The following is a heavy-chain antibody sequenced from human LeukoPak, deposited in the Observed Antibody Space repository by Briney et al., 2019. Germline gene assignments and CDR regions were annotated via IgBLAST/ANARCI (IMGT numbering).Heavy chain of an antibody. Sequence: SETLSLTCTVSGGSISSYYWSWIRQPPGKGLEWIGYIYYSGSTNYNPSLKSRVTISVDTSKNQFSLKLSSVTAADTAVYYCARGDYYDSSGYYYDLGFLGGAFDYWGQGTLVTVSS. CDR2: IYYSGST. D-gene: IGHD3-22*01. J-gene: IGHJ4*02. CDR1: GGSISSYY. CDR3: ARGDYYDSSGYYYDLGFLGGAFDY. V-gene: IGHV4-59*12.